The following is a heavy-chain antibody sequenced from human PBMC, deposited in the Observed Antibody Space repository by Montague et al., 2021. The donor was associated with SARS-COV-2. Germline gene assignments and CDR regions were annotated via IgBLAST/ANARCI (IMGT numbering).Heavy chain of an antibody. Sequence: SLRLSWAASGFTFSDYYMSWIRQAPGKGLEWVSYISSSGITIYYADSVKGRFTISRDNAKNSLYLQMNSLIAEDTAIYYCARESGSGSYYDYFDYWGQGALVTVSS. J-gene: IGHJ4*02. D-gene: IGHD1-26*01. CDR2: ISSSGITI. CDR3: ARESGSGSYYDYFDY. CDR1: GFTFSDYY. V-gene: IGHV3-11*01.